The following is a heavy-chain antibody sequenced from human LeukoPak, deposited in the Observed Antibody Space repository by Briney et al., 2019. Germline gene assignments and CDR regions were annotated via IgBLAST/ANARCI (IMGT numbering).Heavy chain of an antibody. V-gene: IGHV5-51*01. D-gene: IGHD3-10*01. CDR1: GYTFTSYW. CDR3: ARQSYYGSGSYEFDY. J-gene: IGHJ4*02. CDR2: IYPGDSDA. Sequence: GESLKISCEGSGYTFTSYWISWVRQMPGKGLEWMGIIYPGDSDARYSSSFQGQVTISADTSISTAYLQWSSLKASDTAIYYCARQSYYGSGSYEFDYWGQGTLVTVSS.